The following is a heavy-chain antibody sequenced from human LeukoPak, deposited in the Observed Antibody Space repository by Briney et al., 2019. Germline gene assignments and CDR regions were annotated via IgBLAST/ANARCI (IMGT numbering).Heavy chain of an antibody. CDR3: ASPTGGYYGSGSA. CDR1: GGSISSYY. V-gene: IGHV4-59*12. D-gene: IGHD3-10*01. J-gene: IGHJ1*01. CDR2: IYYSGST. Sequence: PSETLSLTCTVSGGSISSYYWSWIRQPLGKGLEWIGYIYYSGSTNYNPSLKSRVTISVDTSKNQFSLRLTSVTAADTAVYYCASPTGGYYGSGSAWGQGTLVTVSS.